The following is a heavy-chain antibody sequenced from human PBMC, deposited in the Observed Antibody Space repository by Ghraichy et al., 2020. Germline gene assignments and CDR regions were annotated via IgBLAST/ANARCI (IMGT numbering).Heavy chain of an antibody. CDR2: INYSGST. J-gene: IGHJ4*02. CDR1: GGSISPYY. CDR3: AGGGRCVQLFDH. Sequence: SETLSLTCTVSGGSISPYYWSWIRQPPGKGLEWIAYINYSGSTNYNPSLKSRVTISLDTSGNEFSLKLASVTAADTAVYYCAGGGRCVQLFDHWGQGTLVIVSS. D-gene: IGHD5-24*01. V-gene: IGHV4-59*01.